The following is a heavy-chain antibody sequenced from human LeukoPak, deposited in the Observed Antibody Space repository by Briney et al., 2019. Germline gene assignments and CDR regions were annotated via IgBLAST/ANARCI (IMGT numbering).Heavy chain of an antibody. D-gene: IGHD6-6*01. CDR1: GGSINSYY. J-gene: IGHJ4*02. CDR3: ARDGCGSSSCLDY. Sequence: SETLSLTCTVSGGSINSYYWSWIRQPLGKGLEWIGYISYSGSTNYNPSLKSRVTISVDTSKNQFSLKLSSVTAADTAVYYCARDGCGSSSCLDYWGQGTLVTVSS. V-gene: IGHV4-59*01. CDR2: ISYSGST.